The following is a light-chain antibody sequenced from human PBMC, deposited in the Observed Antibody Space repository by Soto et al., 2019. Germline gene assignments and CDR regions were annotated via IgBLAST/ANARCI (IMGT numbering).Light chain of an antibody. J-gene: IGKJ4*01. CDR2: GAS. Sequence: EIVLTQSPGTLSLSPGERATLSCRASQSVSSSYLAWYQQKPGQAPRLLIYGASSRATGVSQRFSGSGSGTDFTLTISRLEPEDFAVYFCQQYGSSLLTFGGGTKVDI. V-gene: IGKV3-20*01. CDR1: QSVSSSY. CDR3: QQYGSSLLT.